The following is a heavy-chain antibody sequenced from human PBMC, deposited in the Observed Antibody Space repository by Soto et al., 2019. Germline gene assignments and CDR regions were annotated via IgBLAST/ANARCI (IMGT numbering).Heavy chain of an antibody. CDR2: ISYDGSNK. J-gene: IGHJ4*02. CDR3: AKDWGTYGDLPFDYFDY. CDR1: GFTFSSYG. D-gene: IGHD4-17*01. V-gene: IGHV3-30*18. Sequence: QVQLVESGGGVVQPGRSLRLSCAASGFTFSSYGMHWVRQAPGKGLEWVAVISYDGSNKYYADSVKGRFTISRDNSXNXXYLQMNSLRAEDTAVYYCAKDWGTYGDLPFDYFDYWGQGTLVTVSS.